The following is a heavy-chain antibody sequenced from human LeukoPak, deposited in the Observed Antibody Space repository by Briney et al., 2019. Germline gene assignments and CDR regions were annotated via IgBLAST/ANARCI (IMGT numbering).Heavy chain of an antibody. D-gene: IGHD6-6*01. CDR3: ARDWNNGAGQQLVDY. CDR1: GYSFTTFG. J-gene: IGHJ4*01. CDR2: ISGYNGDT. V-gene: IGHV1-18*01. Sequence: ASVKVSCTASGYSFTTFGICWVRQAPGQGLEWLGWISGYNGDTNYAQSLQGRVTMTTETSTRSAHMQLSSLTPDDTAEYYGARDWNNGAGQQLVDYCRHGTLVTVSS.